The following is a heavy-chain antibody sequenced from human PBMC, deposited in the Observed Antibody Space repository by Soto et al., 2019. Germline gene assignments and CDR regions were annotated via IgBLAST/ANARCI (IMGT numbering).Heavy chain of an antibody. D-gene: IGHD3-10*01. J-gene: IGHJ5*02. Sequence: QITLKESGPTLVKPTQTLTXXCXXXGFSLSSSGVAVGWXRQPPGKALECLALIYWDDDKRYSPSLKSRLTITKDTSKNQVVLIMTNMDPXDTAXXXCAXTYYYGQNWFDPWGQGTLVTVSS. V-gene: IGHV2-5*02. CDR2: IYWDDDK. CDR3: AXTYYYGQNWFDP. CDR1: GFSLSSSGVA.